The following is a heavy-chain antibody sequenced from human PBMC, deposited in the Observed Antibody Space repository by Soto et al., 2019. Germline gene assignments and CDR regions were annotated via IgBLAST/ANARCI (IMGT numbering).Heavy chain of an antibody. V-gene: IGHV3-30-3*01. J-gene: IGHJ4*02. D-gene: IGHD3-10*01. CDR2: ISYDGSNK. Sequence: GGSLRLSCAASGFTFSSYAMHWVRQAPGKGLEWVAVISYDGSNKYYADSVKGRFTISRDNSKNTLYLQMNSLRAEDTAVYYCARDGYYGSGSKYYFDYWGQGTLVTVSS. CDR3: ARDGYYGSGSKYYFDY. CDR1: GFTFSSYA.